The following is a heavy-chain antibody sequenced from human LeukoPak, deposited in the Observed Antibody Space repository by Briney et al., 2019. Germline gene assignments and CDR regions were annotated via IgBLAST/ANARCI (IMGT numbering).Heavy chain of an antibody. Sequence: GGSLRLSCAASGFTFNTYTMNWVRQAPGKGLEWVSSISSGSSYIYYADSVKGRFTISRDNAKNPLYLQMNSLRAEDTAVYYCARVVVGPYYFDYWGQGTLVTVSS. D-gene: IGHD2-15*01. CDR2: ISSGSSYI. CDR1: GFTFNTYT. CDR3: ARVVVGPYYFDY. J-gene: IGHJ4*02. V-gene: IGHV3-21*01.